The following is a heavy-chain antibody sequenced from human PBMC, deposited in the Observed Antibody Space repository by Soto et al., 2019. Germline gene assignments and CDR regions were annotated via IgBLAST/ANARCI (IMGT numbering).Heavy chain of an antibody. CDR2: ISSRSTVI. CDR1: EFTFSSYS. J-gene: IGHJ3*01. CDR3: VRGGRGYTRDDVFDV. D-gene: IGHD6-25*01. V-gene: IGHV3-21*06. Sequence: EVQLVESGGGLVKPGGSLRLSCVDSEFTFSSYSMNWVRQAPGKGLEWVSSISSRSTVIFYADSLKGRFTIFRHIAKNSLYLQMNSLRVEDTAVYYCVRGGRGYTRDDVFDVWGQGTMVTVSS.